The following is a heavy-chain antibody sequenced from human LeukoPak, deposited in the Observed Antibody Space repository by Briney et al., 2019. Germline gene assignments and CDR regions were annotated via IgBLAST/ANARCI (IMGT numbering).Heavy chain of an antibody. D-gene: IGHD3-22*01. Sequence: SETLSLTCTVSGGSISSYYWSWIRQPPGKGLEWIGYIYYSGSTNYNPSLKSRVTISVDTSKNQFSLKLSSVTAADTAVYYCARQWGYYYDKAFDIWGQGTMVTVSS. CDR3: ARQWGYYYDKAFDI. J-gene: IGHJ3*02. V-gene: IGHV4-59*08. CDR2: IYYSGST. CDR1: GGSISSYY.